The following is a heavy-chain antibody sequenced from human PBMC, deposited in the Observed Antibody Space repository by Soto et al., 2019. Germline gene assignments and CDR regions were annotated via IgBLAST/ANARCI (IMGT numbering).Heavy chain of an antibody. CDR1: GYTFTGYH. J-gene: IGHJ6*02. CDR3: DALGINPLYYYYSVDV. Sequence: ASVKVSCKASGYTFTGYHMHWVRQAPGQGLEWMGWINPNTGGTNYAQNFQGRVTMTSDTSISTAYMDLRWLSSDDTAVYYCDALGINPLYYYYSVDVWGQRTTVTVSS. V-gene: IGHV1-2*02. D-gene: IGHD3-22*01. CDR2: INPNTGGT.